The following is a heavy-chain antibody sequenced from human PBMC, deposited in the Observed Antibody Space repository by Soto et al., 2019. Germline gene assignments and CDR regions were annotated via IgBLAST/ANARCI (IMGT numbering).Heavy chain of an antibody. CDR3: ASTRWYPPRYYYYYYMDV. V-gene: IGHV1-46*01. CDR1: GYTFTSDY. Sequence: ASVKASCKAFGYTFTSDYMHWVRQAPGQGLEWMGIINPSGGSTSYAQKFQGRVTMTRDTSTSTVYMELSSPRCEDTAVFYCASTRWYPPRYYYYYYMDVWGKGTTVTVS. CDR2: INPSGGST. D-gene: IGHD6-13*01. J-gene: IGHJ6*03.